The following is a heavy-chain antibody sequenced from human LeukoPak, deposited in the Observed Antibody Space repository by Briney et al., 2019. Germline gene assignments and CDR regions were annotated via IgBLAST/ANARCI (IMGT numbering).Heavy chain of an antibody. D-gene: IGHD6-13*01. CDR2: ISSSGSTI. V-gene: IGHV3-11*04. CDR3: ARDQGIAAAGTREGWFDP. J-gene: IGHJ5*02. CDR1: GFTFSDYY. Sequence: NSGGSLRLSCAASGFTFSDYYMSWICQAPGKGLEWVSYISSSGSTIYYADSVKGRFTISRDNAKNSLYLQMNSLRAEDTAVYYCARDQGIAAAGTREGWFDPWGQGTLVTVSS.